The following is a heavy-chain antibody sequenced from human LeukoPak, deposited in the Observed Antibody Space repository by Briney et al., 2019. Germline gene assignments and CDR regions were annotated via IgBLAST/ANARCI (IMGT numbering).Heavy chain of an antibody. CDR1: GFTFIYYN. J-gene: IGHJ6*02. V-gene: IGHV3-21*01. Sequence: PGGSLRLSCAASGFTFIYYNMNWFRRAPGKGLEWVSSISSSSGYIYYADSVKGRFTISRDNAKNSLDLQMNSLRAEDTAVYYCAGVALYYYNYNLDVWGQGTTVTVSS. CDR2: ISSSSGYI. CDR3: AGVALYYYNYNLDV. D-gene: IGHD2-15*01.